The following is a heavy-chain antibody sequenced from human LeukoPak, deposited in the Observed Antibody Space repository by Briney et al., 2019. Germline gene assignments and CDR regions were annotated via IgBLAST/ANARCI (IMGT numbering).Heavy chain of an antibody. CDR3: AISMVAVEYNWFDP. J-gene: IGHJ5*02. V-gene: IGHV1-8*01. CDR1: GYTFTSYD. CDR2: MNPNSGST. D-gene: IGHD4/OR15-4a*01. Sequence: ASVKVSCKASGYTFTSYDINWVRQATGQGLEWMGWMNPNSGSTGYAQKFQGRVTMTRNTSISTAYMELSSLRSEDTAVYYCAISMVAVEYNWFDPWGRGTLVTVSS.